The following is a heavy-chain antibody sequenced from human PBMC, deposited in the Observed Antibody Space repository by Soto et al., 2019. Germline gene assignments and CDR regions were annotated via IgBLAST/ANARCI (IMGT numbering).Heavy chain of an antibody. V-gene: IGHV4-59*01. CDR3: ARDYGGNLNWFDP. CDR1: GGSISSYY. J-gene: IGHJ5*02. CDR2: IYYSGST. D-gene: IGHD4-17*01. Sequence: SETLSLTCTVSGGSISSYYWSWIRQPPGKGLEWIGYIYYSGSTNYNPSLKSRVTISVDTSKNQFSLKLSSVTAADTAVYYCARDYGGNLNWFDPWGQGTLVTVSS.